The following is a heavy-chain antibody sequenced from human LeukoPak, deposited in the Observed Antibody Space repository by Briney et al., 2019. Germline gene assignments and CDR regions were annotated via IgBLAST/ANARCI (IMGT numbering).Heavy chain of an antibody. CDR2: FDPEDGET. D-gene: IGHD2-15*01. Sequence: ASVKVSCKVSGFTLTELSMHWVRQAPGKGLEWMGGFDPEDGETIYAQKFQGRVTMTEDTSTDTAYMELSSLRSEDTAVYYCATGRVVAADTPLDYWGQGTLVTVSS. V-gene: IGHV1-24*01. CDR1: GFTLTELS. J-gene: IGHJ4*02. CDR3: ATGRVVAADTPLDY.